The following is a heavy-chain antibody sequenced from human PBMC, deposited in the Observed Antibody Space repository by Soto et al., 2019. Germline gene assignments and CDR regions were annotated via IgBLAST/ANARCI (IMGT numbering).Heavy chain of an antibody. CDR3: AREHTVTSPSPFDY. CDR2: IWYDGSNK. Sequence: GGSLRLSCAASGFTFSSYGMHWVRQAPGKGLEWVAVIWYDGSNKYYADSVKGRFTISRDNSKNTLYLQMNRLRAEDTAVYYCAREHTVTSPSPFDYWGQGTLVTVSS. J-gene: IGHJ4*02. D-gene: IGHD4-4*01. V-gene: IGHV3-33*01. CDR1: GFTFSSYG.